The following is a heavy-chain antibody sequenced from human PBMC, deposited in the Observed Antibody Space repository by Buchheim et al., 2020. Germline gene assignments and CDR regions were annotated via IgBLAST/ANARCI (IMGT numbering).Heavy chain of an antibody. Sequence: EVQLVESGGGLVQPGGSLRLSCAASGFTFSSYWMSWVRQAPGKGLEWVANIKQDGSEKYYVDSVKGRVTITRDNAKNSLYLQMNSLRAEDTAVYYCARDLLDIVVVPAAIGFDPWGQGTL. CDR2: IKQDGSEK. CDR3: ARDLLDIVVVPAAIGFDP. J-gene: IGHJ5*02. CDR1: GFTFSSYW. D-gene: IGHD2-2*03. V-gene: IGHV3-7*01.